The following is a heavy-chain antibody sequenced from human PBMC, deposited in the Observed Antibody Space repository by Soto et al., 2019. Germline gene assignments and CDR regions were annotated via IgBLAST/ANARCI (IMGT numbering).Heavy chain of an antibody. CDR2: ISPYNGNT. D-gene: IGHD3-22*01. CDR3: AREYLDYYDTSGYFY. J-gene: IGHJ4*02. CDR1: GFTFIDYG. Sequence: ASVKVSCKASGFTFIDYGITWVRQAPGQGLEWMGRISPYNGNTNYAQSVQDRVTMTTDTSTSTVYMELRSLRSDDTAVYYCAREYLDYYDTSGYFYWGQGTLVTVSS. V-gene: IGHV1-18*04.